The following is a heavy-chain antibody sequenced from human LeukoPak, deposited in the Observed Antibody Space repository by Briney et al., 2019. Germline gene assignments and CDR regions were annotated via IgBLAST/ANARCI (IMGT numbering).Heavy chain of an antibody. Sequence: ASVKVSCKASGYTFTSYGISWVRQAPGQGLEWMGWMNPNSGNTGYAQKFQGRVTMTRNTSISTAYMELSSLRSEDTAVYYCARGYYGSGSYYNEWIYWGQGTLVTVSS. D-gene: IGHD3-10*01. CDR3: ARGYYGSGSYYNEWIY. CDR1: GYTFTSYG. CDR2: MNPNSGNT. V-gene: IGHV1-8*02. J-gene: IGHJ4*02.